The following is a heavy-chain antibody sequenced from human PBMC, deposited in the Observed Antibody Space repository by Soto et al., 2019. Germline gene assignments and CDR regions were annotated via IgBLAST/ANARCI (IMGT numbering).Heavy chain of an antibody. Sequence: EVQLVESGGGLVQPGGSLRLSCAASGFTFSSYSMNWVRQAPGKGLEWVSCIYYADSVKGRFTISRDNAKNSLYLQMNSLRVEDTAVYYCARHPERIAQIGWFDPWGQGTLVTVSS. CDR3: ARHPERIAQIGWFDP. J-gene: IGHJ5*02. CDR1: GFTFSSYS. D-gene: IGHD6-13*01. V-gene: IGHV3-48*01. CDR2: I.